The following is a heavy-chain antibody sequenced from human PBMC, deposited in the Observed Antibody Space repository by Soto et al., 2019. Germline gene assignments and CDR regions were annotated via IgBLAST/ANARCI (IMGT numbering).Heavy chain of an antibody. V-gene: IGHV4-34*01. CDR3: ARVKYCSSTSCYGSRRADYMDV. D-gene: IGHD2-2*01. CDR2: INHSGGT. CDR1: GGSFSGYY. J-gene: IGHJ6*03. Sequence: SETLSLTCAVYGGSFSGYYWSWIRQPPGKGLEWIGEINHSGGTNYNPSLKSRVTISVDTSKNQFSLKLSSVTAADTAVYYCARVKYCSSTSCYGSRRADYMDVWGKGTTVTVSS.